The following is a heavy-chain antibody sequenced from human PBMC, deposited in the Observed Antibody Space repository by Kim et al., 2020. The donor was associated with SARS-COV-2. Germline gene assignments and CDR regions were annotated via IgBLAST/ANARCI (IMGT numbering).Heavy chain of an antibody. V-gene: IGHV7-4-1*02. Sequence: ASVKVSCKASGYTFTSYAMNWVRQTPGQGLEWMGWINTNTGNPTYAQDFTGRFVFSLDTSVNTAYLEINSLKADDSGIYYCARGTTKVTFPMGYWGQGTQVTVYS. J-gene: IGHJ4*02. CDR1: GYTFTSYA. CDR3: ARGTTKVTFPMGY. D-gene: IGHD4-17*01. CDR2: INTNTGNP.